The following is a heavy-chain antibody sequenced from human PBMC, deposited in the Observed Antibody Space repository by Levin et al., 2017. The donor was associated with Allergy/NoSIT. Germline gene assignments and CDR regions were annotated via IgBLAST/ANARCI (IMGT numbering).Heavy chain of an antibody. CDR3: VRGAPFDS. CDR1: GFSLSSYW. J-gene: IGHJ4*02. V-gene: IGHV3-74*01. Sequence: GESLKISCAASGFSLSSYWMHWVRQGSGKGLVWVARVNPDGTSTGYADSVQGRFTISRDTAKNTVDLQMHSLRAEDTAMYYCVRGAPFDSWGQGTLVTVSS. CDR2: VNPDGTST.